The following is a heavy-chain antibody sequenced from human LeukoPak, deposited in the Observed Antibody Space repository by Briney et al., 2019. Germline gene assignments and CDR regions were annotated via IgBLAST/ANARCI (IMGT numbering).Heavy chain of an antibody. CDR2: IKQDGSEK. CDR3: AREVRYYDFWSGYTDEFDY. V-gene: IGHV3-7*01. CDR1: GFTFSSYW. D-gene: IGHD3-3*01. Sequence: GGSLRLSCAASGFTFSSYWMSWLRQAPGKGLEGVANIKQDGSEKYYVDSVKGRFTISRDNDKHLLYLQMNSPRAEDTAVYYCAREVRYYDFWSGYTDEFDYWGQGTLVTVSS. J-gene: IGHJ4*02.